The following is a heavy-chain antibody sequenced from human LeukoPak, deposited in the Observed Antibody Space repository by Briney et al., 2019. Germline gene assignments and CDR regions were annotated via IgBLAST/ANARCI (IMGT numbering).Heavy chain of an antibody. D-gene: IGHD1-26*01. V-gene: IGHV3-23*01. CDR3: AKDVCGNYCSFDV. CDR1: GFTFSTYA. J-gene: IGHJ3*01. CDR2: ISGSGDNT. Sequence: QTGGSLRVSCAAPGFTFSTYAMSWVRQAPGKGLEWVSGISGSGDNTYYADSAKGRFTISRDNSKNTVYLQMNSLRAEDTALYYCAKDVCGNYCSFDVWGQGTMVSVSS.